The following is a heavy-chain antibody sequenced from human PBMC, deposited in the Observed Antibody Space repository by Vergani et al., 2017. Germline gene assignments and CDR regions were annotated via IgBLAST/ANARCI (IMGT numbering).Heavy chain of an antibody. D-gene: IGHD3-16*01. V-gene: IGHV3-66*02. CDR1: GFTVSSNY. J-gene: IGHJ4*02. Sequence: EVQLVESGGGLVQPGGSLRLSCAASGFTVSSNYMSWVRQAPGKGLEWVSVIYSGGSTDYADSVKGRFTISRDFSKNTLYLQMNSLRTDDTATYYCAKHFRGWGIDYWGQGTQVIVSS. CDR3: AKHFRGWGIDY. CDR2: IYSGGST.